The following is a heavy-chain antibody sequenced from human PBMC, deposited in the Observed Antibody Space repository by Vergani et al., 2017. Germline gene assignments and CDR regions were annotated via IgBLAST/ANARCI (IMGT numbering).Heavy chain of an antibody. V-gene: IGHV3-48*04. CDR2: ISSSSSTI. D-gene: IGHD3-3*01. J-gene: IGHJ4*02. CDR3: ARDQGPDFWSGYPVDY. Sequence: EVQLVESGGGLVQPGGSLRLSCAASGFTFSSYSMNWVRQAPGKGLEWVSYISSSSSTIYYADSVKGRFTISRDNAKNSLYLQMNSLRAEDTAVYYCARDQGPDFWSGYPVDYWGQGTLVTVPS. CDR1: GFTFSSYS.